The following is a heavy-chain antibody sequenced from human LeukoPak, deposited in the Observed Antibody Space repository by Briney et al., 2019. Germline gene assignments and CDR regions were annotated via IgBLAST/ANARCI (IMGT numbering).Heavy chain of an antibody. Sequence: GGSPRLSCAASGFTFSSYAMHWVRQAPGKGLEYVSTINSNGGSTYYANSVKGRFTISRDNSKNTLYLQMGSLRAEDMAVYYCARRKWELLGFADYWGQGTLVTVSS. D-gene: IGHD1-26*01. J-gene: IGHJ4*02. CDR3: ARRKWELLGFADY. CDR2: INSNGGST. CDR1: GFTFSSYA. V-gene: IGHV3-64*01.